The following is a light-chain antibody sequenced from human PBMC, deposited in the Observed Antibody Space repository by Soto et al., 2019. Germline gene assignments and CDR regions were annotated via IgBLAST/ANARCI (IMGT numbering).Light chain of an antibody. CDR1: QSVGSY. Sequence: EIVLTQSPATLSLSPGEGATLSCRASQSVGSYLAWFQQKPGQAPRLLIYDASNRATGIPARFSGGGSGTDFTLTISSLEPEDFAVYYCQQRSNSPRTFGQGTKVEIK. CDR3: QQRSNSPRT. J-gene: IGKJ1*01. CDR2: DAS. V-gene: IGKV3-11*01.